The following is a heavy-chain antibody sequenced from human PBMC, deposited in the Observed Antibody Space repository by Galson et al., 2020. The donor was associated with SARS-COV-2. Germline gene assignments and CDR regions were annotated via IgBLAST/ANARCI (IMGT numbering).Heavy chain of an antibody. CDR1: GYTFTSYG. Sequence: ASVKVSCKASGYTFTSYGISWVRQAPGQGLEWMGWISAYNGNTNYAQKLQGRVTMTTDTSTSTAYMELRSLRSDDTAVYYCARGKQVMATIRDDAFDIWAQGTMVTVSS. V-gene: IGHV1-18*04. D-gene: IGHD5-12*01. J-gene: IGHJ3*02. CDR2: ISAYNGNT. CDR3: ARGKQVMATIRDDAFDI.